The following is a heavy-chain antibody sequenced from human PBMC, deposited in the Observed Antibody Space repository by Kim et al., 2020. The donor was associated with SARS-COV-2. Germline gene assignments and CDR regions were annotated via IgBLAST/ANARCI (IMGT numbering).Heavy chain of an antibody. V-gene: IGHV4-39*01. CDR3: ARQPTIIVSNTDLWPADFDY. CDR1: GGSISTSSYY. Sequence: SETLSLTCTVSGGSISTSSYYWGWIRQPPGKGLEWIGSIYYSGSTYYSPSLKSRVTISVDTSKKQFSLKLSSVTAADTAVYYCARQPTIIVSNTDLWPADFDYWGQGTLVTVSS. D-gene: IGHD5-12*01. CDR2: IYYSGST. J-gene: IGHJ4*02.